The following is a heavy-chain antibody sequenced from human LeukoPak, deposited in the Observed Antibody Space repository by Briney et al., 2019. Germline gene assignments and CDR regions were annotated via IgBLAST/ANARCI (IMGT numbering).Heavy chain of an antibody. J-gene: IGHJ3*02. D-gene: IGHD3-16*01. CDR2: IYSSGTS. V-gene: IGHV4-61*02. CDR1: GGSISSAHYY. Sequence: TLSLTCTVSGGSISSAHYYWNWIRQPAGKGLEWIGRIYSSGTSNVSPSFNTRVTMSVDTSKKQFYLKVTSVTAADSGIYYCARAPWGSPLSDAFDIWGQGIMVTVSS. CDR3: ARAPWGSPLSDAFDI.